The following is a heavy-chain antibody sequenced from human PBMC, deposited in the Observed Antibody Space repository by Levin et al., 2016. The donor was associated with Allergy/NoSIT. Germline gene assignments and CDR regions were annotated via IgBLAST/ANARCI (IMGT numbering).Heavy chain of an antibody. CDR2: IDPSDSYT. CDR3: ARRGSYQLLYGASYYYMDV. J-gene: IGHJ6*03. D-gene: IGHD2-2*02. Sequence: VRQMPGKGLEWMGRIDPSDSYTNYSPSFQGHVTISADKSISTAYLQWSSLKASDTAMYYCARRGSYQLLYGASYYYMDVWGKGTTVTVSS. V-gene: IGHV5-10-1*01.